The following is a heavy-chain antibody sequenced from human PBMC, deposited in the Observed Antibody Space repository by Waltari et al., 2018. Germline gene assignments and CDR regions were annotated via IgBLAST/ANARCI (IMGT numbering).Heavy chain of an antibody. V-gene: IGHV3-66*02. CDR2: IYPAGST. J-gene: IGHJ4*02. D-gene: IGHD5-18*01. Sequence: DVQLVESGGALVHPGGSLRLSCAASGFTVSPNHMSWVRQAPGKVLEWVSIIYPAGSTFDADSVVGRFTISRDISQNTLHLQMRNLRPEDTAIYYCATARDEDTAMVFFDHWGQGTQVSVSS. CDR3: ATARDEDTAMVFFDH. CDR1: GFTVSPNH.